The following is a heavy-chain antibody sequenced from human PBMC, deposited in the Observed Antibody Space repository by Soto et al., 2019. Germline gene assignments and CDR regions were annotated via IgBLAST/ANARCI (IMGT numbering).Heavy chain of an antibody. CDR1: GFTFNIYA. Sequence: AGSLRLSCAASGFTFNIYAMTWVRQAPGKGLEWVSAISRYGDITYYADSVEGRFSISRDNSKNTLYLQMNSLRAEDTAVYYCAIDRYLGHDNRGYLFDYLGQGTSVTVCS. CDR3: AIDRYLGHDNRGYLFDY. CDR2: ISRYGDIT. D-gene: IGHD5-18*01. J-gene: IGHJ4*02. V-gene: IGHV3-23*01.